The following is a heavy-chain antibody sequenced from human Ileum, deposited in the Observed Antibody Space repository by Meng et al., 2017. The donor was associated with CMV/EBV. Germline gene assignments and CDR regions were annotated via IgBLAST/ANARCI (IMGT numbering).Heavy chain of an antibody. CDR1: GFNFSDNG. CDR2: IWNDGNTK. J-gene: IGHJ4*02. D-gene: IGHD2-21*01. CDR3: AKDLFRSTYYFDY. V-gene: IGHV3-33*06. Sequence: CAASGFNFSDNGMHWVRQAPGKGLEWVAVIWNDGNTKYYTDSVKGRFTISRGNSKNTLYLQINSLRAEDTALYFCAKDLFRSTYYFDYWGRGTLVTVSS.